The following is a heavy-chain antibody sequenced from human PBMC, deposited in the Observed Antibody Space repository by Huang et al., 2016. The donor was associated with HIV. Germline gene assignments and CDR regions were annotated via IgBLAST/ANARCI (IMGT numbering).Heavy chain of an antibody. Sequence: QVQLVQSGAEVKKPGASVKVSCKVSGYTLTELSIHWGRQAPGKGLEWMGGFAPEHGETIYAQNYQGRVTMTEDTSTDTAYMELHSLRPEDTAVYYCAAGYDTYYDIWGQGTMVIASS. D-gene: IGHD2-21*01. CDR2: FAPEHGET. J-gene: IGHJ3*02. CDR1: GYTLTELS. V-gene: IGHV1-24*01. CDR3: AAGYDTYYDI.